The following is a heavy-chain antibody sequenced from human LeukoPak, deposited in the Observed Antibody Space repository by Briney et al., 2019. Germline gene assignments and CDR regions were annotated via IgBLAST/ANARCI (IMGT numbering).Heavy chain of an antibody. CDR3: ARDLGCNKSGPYFDY. V-gene: IGHV4-4*07. CDR1: GDSLSNYY. J-gene: IGHJ4*02. D-gene: IGHD2-2*02. Sequence: PSETLSLTCSISGDSLSNYYWSWIRQSAGTGLEWIGRVYTSGSTNYNPSLKSRVSMSIDTSKNQLSLKLSSVTAADSALYYCARDLGCNKSGPYFDYWGQGTLVTVSS. CDR2: VYTSGST.